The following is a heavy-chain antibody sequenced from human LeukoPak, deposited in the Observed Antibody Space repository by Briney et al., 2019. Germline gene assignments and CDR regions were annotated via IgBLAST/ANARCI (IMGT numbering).Heavy chain of an antibody. CDR1: GCSISSGSYH. J-gene: IGHJ4*02. CDR3: ARHRDIVVVPAASPIGY. Sequence: SQTLSLTCTGSGCSISSGSYHWMWTRQPAGKGRVWIGRIYTSGSTNYNPSLKSRVTISVDTSKNQFSLQLSSVTAADTAVYYCARHRDIVVVPAASPIGYWGQGTLVTVSS. CDR2: IYTSGST. D-gene: IGHD2-2*01. V-gene: IGHV4-61*02.